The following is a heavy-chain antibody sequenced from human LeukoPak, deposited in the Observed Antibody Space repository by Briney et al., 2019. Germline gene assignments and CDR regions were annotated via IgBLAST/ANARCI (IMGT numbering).Heavy chain of an antibody. J-gene: IGHJ4*02. CDR2: IYSSGST. V-gene: IGHV4-38-2*01. Sequence: MSSETLSLTCAVSGYHLSSGYYWSWIRQPPGKGLEWIGYIYSSGSTDYNPSLKSRVTISEDTSKNQFSLKLTSVTAADTAVYYCARRSWFVDYWGQGTLVTVSS. CDR3: ARRSWFVDY. CDR1: GYHLSSGYY. D-gene: IGHD6-13*01.